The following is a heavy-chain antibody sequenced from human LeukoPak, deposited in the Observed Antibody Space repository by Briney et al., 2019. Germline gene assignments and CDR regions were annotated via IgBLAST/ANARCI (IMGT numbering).Heavy chain of an antibody. J-gene: IGHJ4*02. CDR2: IYTSGSN. D-gene: IGHD3-22*01. V-gene: IGHV4-4*07. CDR3: ARHPKNYYTSSGYYDY. Sequence: SSETLSLTCTVSGGSISSYYWSWIRQPAGKGLEWIGRIYTSGSNNYNPSLKSRVTMSVDTSKNQFSLKLSSVTAADTAVYYCARHPKNYYTSSGYYDYWGQGTLVTVSS. CDR1: GGSISSYY.